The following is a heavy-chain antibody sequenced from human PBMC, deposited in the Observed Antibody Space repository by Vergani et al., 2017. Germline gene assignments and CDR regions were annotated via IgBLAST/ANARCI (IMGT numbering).Heavy chain of an antibody. CDR3: ARGRGRYCSSTSCYAAMKDYMDV. J-gene: IGHJ6*03. CDR2: IYYSGST. V-gene: IGHV4-59*13. Sequence: QLQLQESGPGLVKPSETLSLTCTVSGGSISSYYWSWLRQPPGKGLEWIGYIYYSGSTHYNPHLESRVTISVATSQNQFSLKLSSVTAADTAVYYWARGRGRYCSSTSCYAAMKDYMDVWGKGTTVTVSS. D-gene: IGHD2-2*01. CDR1: GGSISSYY.